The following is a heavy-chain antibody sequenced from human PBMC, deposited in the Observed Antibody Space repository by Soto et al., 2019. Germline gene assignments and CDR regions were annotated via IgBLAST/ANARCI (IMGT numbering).Heavy chain of an antibody. J-gene: IGHJ6*02. CDR3: ARGTLISPNYGREA. V-gene: IGHV5-10-1*01. Sequence: VESLTISCKGSGYSFTSYWISWVRQMPGKGLEWMGRIDPSDSYTNYSPSFRGHVTISADKSISTAYLQWSSLKASDTAMYYCARGTLISPNYGREALGQGTTVIFSS. CDR2: IDPSDSYT. CDR1: GYSFTSYW.